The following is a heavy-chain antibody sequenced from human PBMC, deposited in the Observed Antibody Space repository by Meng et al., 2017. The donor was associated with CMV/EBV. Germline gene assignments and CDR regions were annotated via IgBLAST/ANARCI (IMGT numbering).Heavy chain of an antibody. J-gene: IGHJ4*02. CDR1: GFTFSSYE. CDR3: ARDLGVEIVVAPRGGY. CDR2: ISSSGSTI. Sequence: GGSLRLSCAASGFTFSSYEMNWVRQAPGKGLEWVSYISSSGSTIYYADSVKGRFTISRDNAKNSLYLQMNSLRAEDTAVYYCARDLGVEIVVAPRGGYWGQGTLVTVSS. D-gene: IGHD3-22*01. V-gene: IGHV3-48*03.